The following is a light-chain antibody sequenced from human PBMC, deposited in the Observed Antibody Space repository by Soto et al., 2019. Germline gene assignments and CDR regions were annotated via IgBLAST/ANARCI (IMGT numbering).Light chain of an antibody. CDR3: QHYKKWPLS. CDR1: QGIGST. J-gene: IGKJ4*01. CDR2: DAS. V-gene: IGKV3-15*01. Sequence: ETVMTQSPATLSVSPGERATLSCRASQGIGSTLAWYQQKPGQTPRLLIYDASTRATGIPARFSGIGSGTEFTLIISSLQSEDFGVYYCQHYKKWPLSFGGGTKVDIK.